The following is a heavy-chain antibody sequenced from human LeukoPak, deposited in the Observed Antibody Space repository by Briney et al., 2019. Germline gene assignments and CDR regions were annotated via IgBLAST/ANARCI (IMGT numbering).Heavy chain of an antibody. Sequence: GGSLRLSCAASGFTFSSYNMNWVRQAPGKGLEWVSSISSNSSYIYYADSMKGRFTISRDNAKNSLYLQMNSLRAEDTAVYYCARQVGATLVDYWGQGTLVTVSS. CDR1: GFTFSSYN. CDR3: ARQVGATLVDY. CDR2: ISSNSSYI. J-gene: IGHJ4*02. V-gene: IGHV3-21*01. D-gene: IGHD1-26*01.